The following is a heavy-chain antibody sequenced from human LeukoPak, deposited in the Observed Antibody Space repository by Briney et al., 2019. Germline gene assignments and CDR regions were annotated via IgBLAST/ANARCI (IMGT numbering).Heavy chain of an antibody. CDR1: GFTFSGYS. V-gene: IGHV3-11*04. CDR2: ISSSGRI. Sequence: PGRSLRLSCAASGFTFSGYSMTWIRQAPGRGLEWVSHISSSGRIYADSVKGRFTISRDNAKNSLYLQMNSLRAEDTAVYYCARDGNFDIWGQGTMVTVSS. J-gene: IGHJ3*02. CDR3: ARDGNFDI.